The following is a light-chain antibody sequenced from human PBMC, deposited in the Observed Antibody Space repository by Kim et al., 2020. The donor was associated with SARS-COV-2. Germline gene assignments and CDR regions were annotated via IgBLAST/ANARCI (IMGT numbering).Light chain of an antibody. CDR1: RDGSRR. V-gene: IGLV3-21*04. CDR2: YDS. J-gene: IGLJ2*01. CDR3: QVWDSSSDHRVV. Sequence: PGKTTENSIGENRDGSRRVHCCRGKPGRAPVLVISYDSNRPSGITERFSGSNSGNTATLTISRVEAGDEADYYCQVWDSSSDHRVVFGGGTQLTVL.